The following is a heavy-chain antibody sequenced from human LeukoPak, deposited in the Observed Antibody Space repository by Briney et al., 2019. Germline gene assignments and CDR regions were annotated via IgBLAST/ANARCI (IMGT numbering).Heavy chain of an antibody. CDR2: ISWNSGSI. CDR1: GFTFDDYA. V-gene: IGHV3-9*01. CDR3: ARDGSDIVLMVYSPRFDY. Sequence: PGGSLRLSCAASGFTFDDYAMHWVRQAPGKGLEWVSGISWNSGSIGYADSVKGRFTISRDNAKNTLYLQMNSLRAEDTAVYYCARDGSDIVLMVYSPRFDYWGQGTLVTVSS. D-gene: IGHD2-8*01. J-gene: IGHJ4*02.